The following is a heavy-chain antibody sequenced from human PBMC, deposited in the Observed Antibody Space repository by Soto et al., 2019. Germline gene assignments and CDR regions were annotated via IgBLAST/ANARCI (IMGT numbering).Heavy chain of an antibody. CDR3: ARDGRGVFDS. Sequence: QVQLHESGPGLVKPSETLSLTCAVSGVSVNTGTSFYDWGWVRQSPGKGLEWIGYIYYRGSTNYSPSPTSRVAISIDTSQNQFSLRLTSVTAADTAVYYCARDGRGVFDSWGQGILVTVSS. CDR1: GVSVNTGTSFYD. V-gene: IGHV4-61*01. CDR2: IYYRGST. D-gene: IGHD1-26*01. J-gene: IGHJ4*02.